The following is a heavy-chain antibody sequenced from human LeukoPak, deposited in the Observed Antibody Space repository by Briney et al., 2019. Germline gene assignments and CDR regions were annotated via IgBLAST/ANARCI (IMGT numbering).Heavy chain of an antibody. D-gene: IGHD1-26*01. V-gene: IGHV1-18*01. CDR3: ARGRTSGSYYDY. CDR2: ISAYNGNT. Sequence: ASVKVSCKASGYTFTSYGISWVRQAPGQGLEWMGWISAYNGNTNYAQKLQGRVTMTTDTSTSTAYTELRGLRSDDTAVYYCARGRTSGSYYDYWGQGTLVTVSS. J-gene: IGHJ4*02. CDR1: GYTFTSYG.